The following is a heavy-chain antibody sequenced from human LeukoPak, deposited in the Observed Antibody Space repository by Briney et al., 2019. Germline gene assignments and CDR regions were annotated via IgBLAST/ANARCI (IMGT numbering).Heavy chain of an antibody. J-gene: IGHJ5*02. Sequence: VASVKVSCKASGYTFTSYGISWVRQAPGQGLEWMGRINPNSGGTNYAQKFQGRVTMTRDTSISTAYMELSRLRSDDTAVYYCARAGDWSWFDPWGQGTLVTVSS. CDR2: INPNSGGT. CDR1: GYTFTSYG. CDR3: ARAGDWSWFDP. D-gene: IGHD7-27*01. V-gene: IGHV1-2*06.